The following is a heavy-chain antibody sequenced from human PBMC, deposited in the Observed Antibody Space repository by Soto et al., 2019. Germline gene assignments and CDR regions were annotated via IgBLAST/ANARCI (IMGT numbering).Heavy chain of an antibody. CDR2: ISGSGGST. D-gene: IGHD3-22*01. J-gene: IGHJ4*02. CDR3: ANDHESGSDYYYDSSDYPTGAY. Sequence: EVQLLESGGGLVQPGGSLRLSCAASGFTFSSYAMSWVRQAPGKGLEWVSAISGSGGSTYYADSVKGRFTISRDNSKNTLYLQMNSLRAEDTAVYYCANDHESGSDYYYDSSDYPTGAYWGQGTLVTVSS. V-gene: IGHV3-23*01. CDR1: GFTFSSYA.